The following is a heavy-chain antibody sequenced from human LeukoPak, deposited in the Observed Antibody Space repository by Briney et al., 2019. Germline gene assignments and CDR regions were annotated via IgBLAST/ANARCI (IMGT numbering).Heavy chain of an antibody. CDR2: IRIRSSYI. J-gene: IGHJ5*02. V-gene: IGHV3-21*01. CDR3: ASAFNGDSPAGFHP. D-gene: IGHD2-8*01. Sequence: GGSLRLSCAASGVTFSTHSLNWVRQAPGKGLEWVSSIRIRSSYIYYADSVKGRFAISRDNAKNSLYLQMNSLRAKDTAVYYCASAFNGDSPAGFHPWGQGTLVIVSS. CDR1: GVTFSTHS.